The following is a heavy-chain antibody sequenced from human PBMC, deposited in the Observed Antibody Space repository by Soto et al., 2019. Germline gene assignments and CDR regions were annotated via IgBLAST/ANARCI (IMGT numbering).Heavy chain of an antibody. V-gene: IGHV4-59*01. CDR2: IYYSGST. CDR1: GGSISSYY. Sequence: SETLSLTCTVSGGSISSYYWSWIRQPPGKGLEWIGYIYYSGSTNYNPSLKSRVTISVDTSKNQFSLKLGSVTAADTAVYYCAREGHYDYIWGSYRFLDYWGQGTLVTVSS. J-gene: IGHJ4*02. CDR3: AREGHYDYIWGSYRFLDY. D-gene: IGHD3-16*02.